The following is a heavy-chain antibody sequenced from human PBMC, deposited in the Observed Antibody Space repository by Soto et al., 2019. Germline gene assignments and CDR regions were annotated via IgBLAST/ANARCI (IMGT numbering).Heavy chain of an antibody. Sequence: GESLKISCKGSGYSFTSYWIGWVRQMPGKGLEWMGIIYPGDSDTRYSPSFQGQVTISADKSISTAYLQWSSLKASDTAMYYCGRSADLHGTTSHFDYWGQGTLVT. V-gene: IGHV5-51*01. CDR3: GRSADLHGTTSHFDY. D-gene: IGHD1-7*01. CDR2: IYPGDSDT. J-gene: IGHJ4*02. CDR1: GYSFTSYW.